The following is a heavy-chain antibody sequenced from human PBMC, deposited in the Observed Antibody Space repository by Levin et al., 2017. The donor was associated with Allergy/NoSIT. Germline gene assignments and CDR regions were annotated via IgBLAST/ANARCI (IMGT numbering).Heavy chain of an antibody. CDR3: ARFYCSSTSCYIGWRAFDI. CDR1: GFTVSSNY. Sequence: GGSLRLSCAASGFTVSSNYMSWVRQAPGKGLEWVSVIYSGGSTYYADSVKGRFTISRDNSKNTLYLQMNSLRAEDTAVYYCARFYCSSTSCYIGWRAFDIWGQGTMVTVSS. CDR2: IYSGGST. J-gene: IGHJ3*02. V-gene: IGHV3-66*01. D-gene: IGHD2-2*02.